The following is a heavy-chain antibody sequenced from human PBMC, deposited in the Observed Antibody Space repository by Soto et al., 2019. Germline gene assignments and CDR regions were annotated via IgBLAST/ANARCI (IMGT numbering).Heavy chain of an antibody. Sequence: EVQLVESGGGLVQPGGSLRLSCSASGFTFSGRSMHWVRQAPGKGLEYVSGVSPNGNDKYYTDSVKGRFTISRDNSKNTLHLQMSSLRPEDTALFYCIRGFYGLDVWGQVTTVTVSS. CDR1: GFTFSGRS. CDR2: VSPNGNDK. CDR3: IRGFYGLDV. J-gene: IGHJ6*02. V-gene: IGHV3-64D*08.